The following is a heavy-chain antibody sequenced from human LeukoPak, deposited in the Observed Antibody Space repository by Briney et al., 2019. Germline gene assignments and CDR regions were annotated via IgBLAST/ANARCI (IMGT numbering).Heavy chain of an antibody. CDR2: ISYDGSNK. CDR1: GFTFRTYG. J-gene: IGHJ4*02. D-gene: IGHD5-18*01. CDR3: AKGKPSSLWPPFDD. V-gene: IGHV3-30*18. Sequence: GRSLRLSCAASGFTFRTYGVHWVRQAPGKGLEWVAVISYDGSNKYYADSVKGRFTISRDNSKNTQYLQMNSLKPEDTAVYYCAKGKPSSLWPPFDDWGQGTLVTVSS.